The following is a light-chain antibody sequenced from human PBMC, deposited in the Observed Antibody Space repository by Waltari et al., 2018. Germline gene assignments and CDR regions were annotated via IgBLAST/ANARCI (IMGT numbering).Light chain of an antibody. CDR2: KDT. Sequence: SSELTQPPSVSVSPGQTASITCSADALPKHSGYWYQQKPGQAPVLVIYKDTERPSGIPERFSGSSSGTTVTLTISGVQAEDEADYYCQSADSSGTYVVFGAGTKLTVL. CDR3: QSADSSGTYVV. V-gene: IGLV3-25*03. J-gene: IGLJ2*01. CDR1: ALPKHS.